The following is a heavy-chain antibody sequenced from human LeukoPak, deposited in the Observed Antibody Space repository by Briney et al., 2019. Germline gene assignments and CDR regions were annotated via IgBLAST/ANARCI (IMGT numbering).Heavy chain of an antibody. CDR1: GFTFSSYA. Sequence: GGSLRLSCAASGFTFSSYAMHWVRRAPGKGLEWVAVISYDGSNKYYADSVKGRFTISRDNSKNTLYLQMNSLRAEDTAVYYCARDLGADPTLLYGGWFDPWGQGTLVTVSS. CDR3: ARDLGADPTLLYGGWFDP. J-gene: IGHJ5*02. V-gene: IGHV3-30*04. D-gene: IGHD2-8*01. CDR2: ISYDGSNK.